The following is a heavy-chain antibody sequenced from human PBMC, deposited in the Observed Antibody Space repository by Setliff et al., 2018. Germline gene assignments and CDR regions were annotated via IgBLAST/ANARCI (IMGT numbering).Heavy chain of an antibody. CDR1: GYTFTSYD. Sequence: ASVKVSCKASGYTFTSYDINWVRQATGQGLEWMGWMNPNSGNTGYAQKFQGRVTMTRNTSISTAYMELSSLRSEETAVYYCARGLTYYYDSSVRFLDAFDIWGQGTMVTVSS. CDR2: MNPNSGNT. CDR3: ARGLTYYYDSSVRFLDAFDI. J-gene: IGHJ3*02. V-gene: IGHV1-8*01. D-gene: IGHD3-22*01.